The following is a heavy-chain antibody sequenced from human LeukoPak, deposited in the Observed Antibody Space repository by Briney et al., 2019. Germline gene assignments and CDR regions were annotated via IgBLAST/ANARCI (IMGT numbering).Heavy chain of an antibody. D-gene: IGHD6-13*01. CDR3: AREVFSSSWPTFDY. Sequence: GSLRLSCAASGFTFSSYSMNWVRQAPGKGLEWVSSISSSSTYIYYADSVKGRFTISRDNAKNSLYLQMNSLRAEDTAVYYCAREVFSSSWPTFDYWGQGTLVTVSS. CDR1: GFTFSSYS. J-gene: IGHJ4*02. V-gene: IGHV3-21*01. CDR2: ISSSSTYI.